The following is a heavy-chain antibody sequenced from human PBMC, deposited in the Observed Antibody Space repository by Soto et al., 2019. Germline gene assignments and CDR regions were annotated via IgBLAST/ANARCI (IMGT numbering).Heavy chain of an antibody. Sequence: PSETLSLTCTVSGGSISRSTYYWGWIRQPPGKGLEWIGSLYYSGSTFYNPSLKSRVTISVDTSKNQFSLRVNSVTAADTAAYYCARLYYDSSGYYYLGYFDYWGQGTLVTVSS. CDR1: GGSISRSTYY. CDR3: ARLYYDSSGYYYLGYFDY. D-gene: IGHD3-22*01. J-gene: IGHJ4*02. CDR2: LYYSGST. V-gene: IGHV4-39*01.